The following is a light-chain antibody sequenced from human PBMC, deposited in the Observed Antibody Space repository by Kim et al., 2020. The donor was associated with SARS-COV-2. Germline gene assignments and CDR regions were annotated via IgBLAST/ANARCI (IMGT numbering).Light chain of an antibody. CDR1: SLRSYY. J-gene: IGLJ2*01. CDR2: GKN. CDR3: NSRDSSGNHVV. V-gene: IGLV3-19*01. Sequence: ASGRTVRITCQRDSLRSYYESWYQQTPGQAPVLVIYGKNNRPSGIPDRFSGSSSGNTASLTITGAQAEDEADYYCNSRDSSGNHVVFGGGTQLTVL.